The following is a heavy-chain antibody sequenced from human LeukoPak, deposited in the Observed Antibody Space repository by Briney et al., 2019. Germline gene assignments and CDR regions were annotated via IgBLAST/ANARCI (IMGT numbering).Heavy chain of an antibody. V-gene: IGHV4-34*01. CDR3: ARFCGGDCYSFDY. J-gene: IGHJ4*02. CDR1: GGSFSGNY. CDR2: INHSGST. D-gene: IGHD2-21*02. Sequence: SETLSLTCAVYGGSFSGNYWSWIRQPPGKGLEWIGEINHSGSTNYNPSLKSRVTISVDTSKNQFSLKLSSATAADTAVYYCARFCGGDCYSFDYWGQGTLVTVSS.